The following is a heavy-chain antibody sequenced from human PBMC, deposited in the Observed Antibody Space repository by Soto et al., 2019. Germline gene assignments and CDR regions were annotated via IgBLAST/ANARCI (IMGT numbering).Heavy chain of an antibody. CDR3: AGVRTVVTPPYYYGMDV. V-gene: IGHV1-2*04. CDR2: INPNSGGT. CDR1: GYTFTGYY. Sequence: QVQLEQSGAEVKKPGASVKVSCKASGYTFTGYYMHWVRQAPGQGLEWMGWINPNSGGTNYAQKFQGWVTMTRDTSISTAYMELSRLRSDDTAVYYCAGVRTVVTPPYYYGMDVWGQGTTVTVSS. D-gene: IGHD2-21*02. J-gene: IGHJ6*02.